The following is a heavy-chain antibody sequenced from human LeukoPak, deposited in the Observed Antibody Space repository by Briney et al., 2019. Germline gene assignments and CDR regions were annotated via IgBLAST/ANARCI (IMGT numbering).Heavy chain of an antibody. V-gene: IGHV3-21*01. CDR2: ISSSSSYI. Sequence: PGGSLRLSCAASGFTFSSYSMNWVRQAPGKGLEWVSSISSSSSYIYYADSVKGRFTISRDNAKNSLYLQMNSLRAEDTAVYYCARGNLRFLEWLLLADYWGQGTLVTASS. CDR3: ARGNLRFLEWLLLADY. CDR1: GFTFSSYS. J-gene: IGHJ4*02. D-gene: IGHD3-3*01.